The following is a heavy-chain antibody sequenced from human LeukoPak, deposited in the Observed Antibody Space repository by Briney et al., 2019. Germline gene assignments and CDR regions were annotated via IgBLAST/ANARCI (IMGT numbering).Heavy chain of an antibody. CDR1: GGSISSGGYS. D-gene: IGHD2-21*02. V-gene: IGHV4-30-2*01. J-gene: IGHJ3*02. Sequence: SQTLSLTCAVSGGSISSGGYSWSWLRQPPGKGLEWIGYIYHSGSTYYNPSLKSRVTISVDRSKNQFSLRLSSVTAADTAVYYCARSEIFTYCGGDCYSGAFDIWGQGTMVTVSS. CDR2: IYHSGST. CDR3: ARSEIFTYCGGDCYSGAFDI.